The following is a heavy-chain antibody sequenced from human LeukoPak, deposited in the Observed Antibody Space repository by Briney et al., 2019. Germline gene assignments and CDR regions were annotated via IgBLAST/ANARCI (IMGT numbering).Heavy chain of an antibody. D-gene: IGHD3-22*01. CDR1: GYTFTNYA. CDR2: INAGNGDT. V-gene: IGHV1-3*01. CDR3: ARDPGPIYDNYEKISWFDP. Sequence: ASVKVSCKTSGYTFTNYAQHWVRQAPGRRLEWMGWINAGNGDTKYSQKFQGRVTITRDTSASTAYMELSSLRSEDTAIYYCARDPGPIYDNYEKISWFDPWGQGTLVTVSS. J-gene: IGHJ5*02.